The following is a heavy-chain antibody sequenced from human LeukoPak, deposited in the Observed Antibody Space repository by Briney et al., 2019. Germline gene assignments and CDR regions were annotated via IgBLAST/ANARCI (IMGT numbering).Heavy chain of an antibody. V-gene: IGHV3-23*01. CDR2: IRGSGGST. CDR3: ASPGPMITFGGAWGSHY. D-gene: IGHD3-16*01. Sequence: GGSLRLSCAASGFTFSSYAMSWVRHAPRKGLEWVSAIRGSGGSTYYADPVKGRFTISRDNSKNTLYLQMNSLRAEDTAVYYCASPGPMITFGGAWGSHYWGQGTLVTVSS. CDR1: GFTFSSYA. J-gene: IGHJ4*02.